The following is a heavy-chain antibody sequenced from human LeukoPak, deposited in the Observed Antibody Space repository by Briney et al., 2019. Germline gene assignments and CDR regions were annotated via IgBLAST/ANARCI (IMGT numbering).Heavy chain of an antibody. CDR1: GFTFSSYA. V-gene: IGHV3-21*01. CDR2: ISATGTST. J-gene: IGHJ4*02. CDR3: ASDCSGGSCGLFDY. Sequence: PGGSLRLSCAASGFTFSSYAMTWVRQAPGKGLEWVSTISATGTSTHYADSVKGRFTISRDNAKNSLYLQMNSLRAEDMAVYYCASDCSGGSCGLFDYWGQGTLVTVSS. D-gene: IGHD2-15*01.